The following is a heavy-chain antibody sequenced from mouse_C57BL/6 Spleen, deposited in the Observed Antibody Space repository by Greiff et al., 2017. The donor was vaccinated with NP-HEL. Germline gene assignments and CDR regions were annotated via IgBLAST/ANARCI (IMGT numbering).Heavy chain of an antibody. CDR3: ATPLITTVVATYDPHAMDY. CDR1: GYTFTSYG. V-gene: IGHV1-81*01. D-gene: IGHD1-1*01. J-gene: IGHJ4*01. CDR2: IYPRSGNT. Sequence: VQLQESGAELARPGASVKLSCKASGYTFTSYGISWVKQRTGQGLEWIGEIYPRSGNTYHNEKFKGKATLTADKSSSTAYMELRSLTSEDSAVYFCATPLITTVVATYDPHAMDYWGQGTSVTVSS.